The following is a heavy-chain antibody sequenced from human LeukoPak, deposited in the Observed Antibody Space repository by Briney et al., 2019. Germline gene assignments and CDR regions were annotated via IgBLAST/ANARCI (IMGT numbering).Heavy chain of an antibody. J-gene: IGHJ4*02. CDR2: INTDGSST. D-gene: IGHD5-24*01. CDR1: GFTFSSYW. CDR3: AKDLGPGSMATSPGFDY. Sequence: GGSLRLSCAASGFTFSSYWMHWVRQAPGKGLVWVSRINTDGSSTSYADSVKGRFTISRDNAKNTLYPQMNSLRAEDTALYYCAKDLGPGSMATSPGFDYWGRGTLVTVSS. V-gene: IGHV3-74*01.